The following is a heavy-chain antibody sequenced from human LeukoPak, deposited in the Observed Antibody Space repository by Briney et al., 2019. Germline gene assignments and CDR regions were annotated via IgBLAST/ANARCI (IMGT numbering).Heavy chain of an antibody. V-gene: IGHV3-43*01. J-gene: IGHJ4*02. CDR1: VFTFSTYN. CDR2: ISWDGDKT. CDR3: AKDMSFQDDSGYYYGLCDS. Sequence: PGGSLRLSCAASVFTFSTYNMNWVRQAPGKGLEWVSLISWDGDKTYYVDSVKGRFTISRDNSKNSLYLQMNSLTTEDTAFYYCAKDMSFQDDSGYYYGLCDSWGQGTLVTVSS. D-gene: IGHD3-22*01.